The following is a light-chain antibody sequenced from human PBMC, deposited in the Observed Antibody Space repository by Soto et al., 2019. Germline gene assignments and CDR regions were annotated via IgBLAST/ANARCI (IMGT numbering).Light chain of an antibody. V-gene: IGKV4-1*01. CDR1: QSVLYSSNNKNY. CDR3: QQYFDTPS. CDR2: WAS. J-gene: IGKJ2*01. Sequence: DIVMTQSPDSLSVSLGERATISCKSSQSVLYSSNNKNYLAWYQHKPGQPPKLLIYWASTRESGVPDRFSGSGSGTDSTLTISSLQAEDVAVYHCQQYFDTPSFGQGTKLEIK.